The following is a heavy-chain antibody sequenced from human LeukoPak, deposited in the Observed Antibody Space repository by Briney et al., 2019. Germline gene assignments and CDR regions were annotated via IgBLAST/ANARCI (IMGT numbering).Heavy chain of an antibody. Sequence: SETLSLTCTVSGGSISSYYWSWIRQPPGKGLEWIGYIYYSGSTNYNPSLKSRVTISVDTSKNQFSLKLSSVTAADTAVYYCARGGYYCGSGYYFDYWGQGTLVTVSS. CDR2: IYYSGST. J-gene: IGHJ4*02. CDR3: ARGGYYCGSGYYFDY. CDR1: GGSISSYY. D-gene: IGHD3-10*01. V-gene: IGHV4-59*01.